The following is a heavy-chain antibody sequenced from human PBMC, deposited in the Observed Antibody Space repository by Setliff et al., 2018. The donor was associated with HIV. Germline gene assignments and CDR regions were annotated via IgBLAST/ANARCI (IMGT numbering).Heavy chain of an antibody. CDR2: IRYDGSDK. V-gene: IGHV3-30*02. D-gene: IGHD1-26*01. J-gene: IGHJ4*02. CDR3: AKDLKRYSGSFSLDY. CDR1: GFTFINYG. Sequence: GGSLRLSCAASGFTFINYGMHWVRQAPGKGLEWVAFIRYDGSDKYYADSMEGRFTISRDNSKDTLYLQMNSLRAEDTAVFYCAKDLKRYSGSFSLDYWGQGTLVTVSS.